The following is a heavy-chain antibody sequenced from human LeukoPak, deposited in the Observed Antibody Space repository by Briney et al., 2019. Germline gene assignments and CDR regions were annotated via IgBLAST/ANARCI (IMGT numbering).Heavy chain of an antibody. CDR2: IYYSGST. CDR3: ARTGTYGDYAEY. D-gene: IGHD4-17*01. CDR1: GATVSSYH. Sequence: SETLSLTCTVSGATVSSYHWSWIRQPPGKGLEWIGYIYYSGSTNYNPSLKSRVTISVDTSKNQFSLKLSSVTAADTAVYYCARTGTYGDYAEYWGQGTLVTVSS. J-gene: IGHJ4*02. V-gene: IGHV4-59*02.